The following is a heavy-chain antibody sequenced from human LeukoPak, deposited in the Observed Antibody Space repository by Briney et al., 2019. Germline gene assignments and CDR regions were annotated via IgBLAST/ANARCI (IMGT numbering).Heavy chain of an antibody. CDR1: GGPIRSYY. Sequence: SETLSLTCTVSGGPIRSYYWSWIRQSPGEGLEWIGYIYYSGSTNYNPSLKSRVTISVDTSKNQFSLKLNSVTAADTAVYYCARIPVPTVTTIYYYMDAWGKGTTVTVSS. CDR3: ARIPVPTVTTIYYYMDA. V-gene: IGHV4-59*01. J-gene: IGHJ6*03. CDR2: IYYSGST. D-gene: IGHD4-11*01.